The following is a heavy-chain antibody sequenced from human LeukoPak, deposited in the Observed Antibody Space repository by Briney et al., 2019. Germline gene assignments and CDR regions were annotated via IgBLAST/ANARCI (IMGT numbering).Heavy chain of an antibody. CDR3: ARGRYDFWSGTTYYFDY. J-gene: IGHJ4*02. D-gene: IGHD3-3*01. CDR1: GGSFSGYY. Sequence: SETLSLTCAVYGGSFSGYYWSWIRQPPGKGLEWIGEINHSGSTNYNPSLKSRVTISVDTSKNQFPLKLSSVTAADTAVYYCARGRYDFWSGTTYYFDYWGQGTLVTVSS. CDR2: INHSGST. V-gene: IGHV4-34*01.